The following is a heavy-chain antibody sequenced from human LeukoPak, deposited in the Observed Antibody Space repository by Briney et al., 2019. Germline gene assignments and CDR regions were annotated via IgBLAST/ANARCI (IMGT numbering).Heavy chain of an antibody. Sequence: GGSLRLSCAASGFTFSSYAMSWVRQAPGKGLEWVSAISGSGGSTYYADSVKGRFTISRDNSKNTLYLQMNRLRAEDTAVYYCAKDRIVPAAMGALNYWGQGTLVTVSS. CDR2: ISGSGGST. CDR3: AKDRIVPAAMGALNY. J-gene: IGHJ4*02. CDR1: GFTFSSYA. V-gene: IGHV3-23*01. D-gene: IGHD2-2*01.